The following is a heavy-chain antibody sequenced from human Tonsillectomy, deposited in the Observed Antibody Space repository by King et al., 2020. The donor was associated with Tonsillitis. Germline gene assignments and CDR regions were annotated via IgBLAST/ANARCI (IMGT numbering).Heavy chain of an antibody. CDR1: GFTFSNAW. CDR3: TTATYSGSYYYYGMDV. V-gene: IGHV3-15*01. CDR2: IKSKTDGGTT. D-gene: IGHD1-26*01. Sequence: QLVQSGGGLVKPGGSLRLSCAASGFTFSNAWMSWVRQAPGKGLEWVGRIKSKTDGGTTDYAAPVKGRFTISRDDSKNTLYLQMNSLKTEDTAVYYCTTATYSGSYYYYGMDVWGQGTTVTVSS. J-gene: IGHJ6*02.